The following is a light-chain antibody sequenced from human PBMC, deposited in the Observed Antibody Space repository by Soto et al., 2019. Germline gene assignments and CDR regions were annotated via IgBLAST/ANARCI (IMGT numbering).Light chain of an antibody. CDR3: NSHTTVNTYV. V-gene: IGLV2-18*02. CDR2: EVS. J-gene: IGLJ1*01. CDR1: TRDGCSYNR. Sequence: PPGSGSPGRSYGISLTQTTRDGCSYNRVSCYKQRPGSDPTLMSYEVSNRPSGVPDRFSGSKSGNAASLTISGFQAEDEADYYCNSHTTVNTYVFGTGTKVTVL.